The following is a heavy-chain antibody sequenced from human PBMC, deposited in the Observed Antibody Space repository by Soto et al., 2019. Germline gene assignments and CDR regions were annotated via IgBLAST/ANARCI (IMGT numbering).Heavy chain of an antibody. Sequence: PSETLSLTCAVSGGSISSGGYSWGWIRQPPGKGLEWIGYIYQSGYTYYNPSLTSRVTMSVDTSRNQFSLKLNSVTAADTAVYYCARGQMATTSRSFDYWGQGTLVTVSS. CDR1: GGSISSGGYS. V-gene: IGHV4-30-2*01. CDR2: IYQSGYT. CDR3: ARGQMATTSRSFDY. D-gene: IGHD5-12*01. J-gene: IGHJ4*02.